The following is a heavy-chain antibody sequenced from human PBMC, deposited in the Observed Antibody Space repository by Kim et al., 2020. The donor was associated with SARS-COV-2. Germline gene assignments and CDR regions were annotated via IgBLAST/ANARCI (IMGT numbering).Heavy chain of an antibody. CDR1: GFTFSSYD. Sequence: GGSLRLSCAASGFTFSSYDMHWVRQATGKGLEWVSAIGTAGDTYYPGSVKGRFTISRENAKNSLYLQMNSLRAGDTAVYYCARDRSPMVRGVMGYGDWYFELWGRGTLVTVSS. CDR3: ARDRSPMVRGVMGYGDWYFEL. D-gene: IGHD3-10*01. V-gene: IGHV3-13*04. J-gene: IGHJ2*01. CDR2: IGTAGDT.